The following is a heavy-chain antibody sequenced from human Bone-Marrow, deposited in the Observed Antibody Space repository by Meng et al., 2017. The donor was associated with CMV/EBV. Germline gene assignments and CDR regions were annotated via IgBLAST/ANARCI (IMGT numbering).Heavy chain of an antibody. CDR2: IIPILGIA. Sequence: SVKVSCKASGGTFSSYAISWVRQAPGQGLEWMGGIIPILGIANYAQKFQGRVTITADKSTSTAYMELSSLRSEDTAVYYCARGRDIVVVPAAKPGLYGMDVWGQGPTVTGYS. CDR3: ARGRDIVVVPAAKPGLYGMDV. V-gene: IGHV1-69*10. D-gene: IGHD2-2*02. CDR1: GGTFSSYA. J-gene: IGHJ6*01.